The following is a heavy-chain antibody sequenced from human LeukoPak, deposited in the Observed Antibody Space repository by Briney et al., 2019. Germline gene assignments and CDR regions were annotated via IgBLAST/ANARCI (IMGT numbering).Heavy chain of an antibody. CDR2: IYTSGST. D-gene: IGHD3-3*01. J-gene: IGHJ4*02. CDR3: ARYSLRSGYPYYFDY. Sequence: SETLSLTRTVSGGSISSYYWSWIRQPAGKGLEWIGRIYTSGSTNYNPSLKSRVTMSVDTSKNQFSLKLSSVTAADTAVYYCARYSLRSGYPYYFDYWGQGTLVTVSS. V-gene: IGHV4-4*07. CDR1: GGSISSYY.